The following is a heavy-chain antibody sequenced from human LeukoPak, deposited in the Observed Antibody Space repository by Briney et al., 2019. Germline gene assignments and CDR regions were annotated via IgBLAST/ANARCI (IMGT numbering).Heavy chain of an antibody. CDR1: GFTFSSYS. V-gene: IGHV3-48*04. J-gene: IGHJ3*02. CDR3: ARGILWFGEGAFDI. D-gene: IGHD3-10*01. Sequence: GGSLRLSCAASGFTFSSYSMNWVRQAPGKGLEWVSYISSSSSTIYYADSVKGRFTISRDNAKNSLYLQMNSLRAEDTAFYYCARGILWFGEGAFDIWGQGTMVTVSS. CDR2: ISSSSSTI.